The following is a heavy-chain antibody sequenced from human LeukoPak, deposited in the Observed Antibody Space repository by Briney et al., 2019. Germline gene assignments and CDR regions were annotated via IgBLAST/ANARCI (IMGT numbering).Heavy chain of an antibody. J-gene: IGHJ4*02. CDR3: ARETRQYYDFWSGYPDY. Sequence: GGSLRLSCVASGFTFSSFSMDWVRQAPGKGLEWVSYISSTSSTIYYADSVQGRFTSSRDNAKNSLYLQMNSLTAEDTAVYYCARETRQYYDFWSGYPDYWGQGTLVTVSS. V-gene: IGHV3-48*04. CDR1: GFTFSSFS. D-gene: IGHD3-3*01. CDR2: ISSTSSTI.